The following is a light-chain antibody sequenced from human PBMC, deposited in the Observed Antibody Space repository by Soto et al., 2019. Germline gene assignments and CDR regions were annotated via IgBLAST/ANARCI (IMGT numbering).Light chain of an antibody. CDR1: RSVSDW. Sequence: DIQMTQSPSTLSPSIGDRVTITCRASRSVSDWVAWYQQKPGKAPKLLIFDASTLKSGVPSRFSGSGSRTEFTLTISSLQPDDVATYYCLQYDNHSWTFGPGTKVEIK. CDR2: DAS. V-gene: IGKV1-5*01. J-gene: IGKJ1*01. CDR3: LQYDNHSWT.